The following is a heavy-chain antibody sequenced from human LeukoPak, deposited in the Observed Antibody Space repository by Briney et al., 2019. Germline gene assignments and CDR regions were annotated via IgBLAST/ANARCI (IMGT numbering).Heavy chain of an antibody. CDR3: ARDGEAYYVDVWGSYRPFDR. D-gene: IGHD3-16*02. CDR2: ISSSSSYI. CDR1: GFTFSSYS. J-gene: IGHJ5*02. Sequence: GGSLRLSCAASGFTFSSYSMNWVRQAPGKGLEWVSSISSSSSYIYYADSVKGRFTISRDNAKNSLYLQMNSLRAEDTAVYYCARDGEAYYVDVWGSYRPFDRWGQGTLVTVAS. V-gene: IGHV3-21*01.